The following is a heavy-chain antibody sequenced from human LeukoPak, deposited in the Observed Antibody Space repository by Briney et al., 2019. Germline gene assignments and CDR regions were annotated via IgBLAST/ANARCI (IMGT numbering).Heavy chain of an antibody. V-gene: IGHV4-61*08. D-gene: IGHD5-12*01. CDR3: ARGYSGYDYWVRYNWFDP. CDR2: IYYSGST. J-gene: IGHJ5*02. CDR1: GGSISSGDYY. Sequence: SQTLSLTCTVSGGSISSGDYYWSWIRQPPGKGLEWIGYIYYSGSTNYNPSLKSRVTISVDTSKNQFSLKLSSVTAADTAVYYCARGYSGYDYWVRYNWFDPWGQGTLVTVSS.